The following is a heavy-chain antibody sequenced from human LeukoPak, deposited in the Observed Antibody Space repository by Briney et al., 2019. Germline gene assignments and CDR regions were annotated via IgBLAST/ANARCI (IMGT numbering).Heavy chain of an antibody. CDR2: MYHSGST. D-gene: IGHD3/OR15-3a*01. Sequence: PSETLSLTCTVSGYSITSGFYWGWIRQTPGKALEWIGSMYHSGSTYYNPSLESRVTLSVDTSRNQFSLKLTSATAADTALYFCARDGGGRLDYYFDFWGQGSLVTVSS. J-gene: IGHJ4*02. CDR1: GYSITSGFY. V-gene: IGHV4-38-2*02. CDR3: ARDGGGRLDYYFDF.